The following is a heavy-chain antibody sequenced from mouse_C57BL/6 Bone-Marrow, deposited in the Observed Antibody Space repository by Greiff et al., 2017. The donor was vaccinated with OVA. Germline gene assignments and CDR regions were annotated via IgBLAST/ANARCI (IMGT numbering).Heavy chain of an antibody. Sequence: EVQLVESGGGLVQPGGSMKLSCVASGFTFSNYWMNWVRQSPEKGLEWVAQIRLKSDNYATHYAESVKGRFTISRDDSKSSVYLQMNNLRAEDTGIYYCTGGYYGSSSLWFAYWGQGTLVTVSA. J-gene: IGHJ3*01. D-gene: IGHD1-1*01. CDR2: IRLKSDNYAT. CDR1: GFTFSNYW. V-gene: IGHV6-3*01. CDR3: TGGYYGSSSLWFAY.